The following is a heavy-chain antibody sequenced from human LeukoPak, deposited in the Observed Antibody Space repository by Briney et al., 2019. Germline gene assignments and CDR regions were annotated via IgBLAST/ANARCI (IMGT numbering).Heavy chain of an antibody. V-gene: IGHV4-39*01. CDR2: IYYSGST. CDR3: ARLQSSGLVWSVY. D-gene: IGHD2-21*01. CDR1: GGSISSSSYY. J-gene: IGHJ4*02. Sequence: ASETLSLTCTVSGGSISSSSYYWGWIRQPPGKGREWIGSIYYSGSTYYNPSLKSRFTISIARSKNQFCLKLSSVTAADTAVYYCARLQSSGLVWSVYWGQGTLVTVSS.